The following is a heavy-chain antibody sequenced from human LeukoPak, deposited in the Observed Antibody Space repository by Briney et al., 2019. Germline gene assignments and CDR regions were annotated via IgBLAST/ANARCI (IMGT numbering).Heavy chain of an antibody. CDR1: GFTFSSYE. V-gene: IGHV3-48*03. Sequence: WGSLSLSCAASGFTFSSYEMNWVRQAPGKGLEWISYISSSGNTIYYADSVKGRFTISRDNSKNSLYLQMNSLRTEDTALYYCAKDISTSGAGGSYFDYWGQGTLVTVSS. CDR3: AKDISTSGAGGSYFDY. D-gene: IGHD1-26*01. J-gene: IGHJ4*02. CDR2: ISSSGNTI.